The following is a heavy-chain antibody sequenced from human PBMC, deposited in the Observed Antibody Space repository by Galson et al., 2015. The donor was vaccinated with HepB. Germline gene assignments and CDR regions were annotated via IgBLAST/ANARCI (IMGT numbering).Heavy chain of an antibody. V-gene: IGHV3-11*06. J-gene: IGHJ4*02. D-gene: IGHD1-26*01. CDR3: AGQVRPGLGATAD. CDR1: GFTFGDYF. CDR2: ISGNSNFT. Sequence: SLRLSCAASGFTFGDYFMSWIRQAPGKGLQWVSYISGNSNFTDYAGSVKGRFTISRDNAKNSLFLQMNSLRVEDTAVYYCAGQVRPGLGATADWGQGTLVTVSS.